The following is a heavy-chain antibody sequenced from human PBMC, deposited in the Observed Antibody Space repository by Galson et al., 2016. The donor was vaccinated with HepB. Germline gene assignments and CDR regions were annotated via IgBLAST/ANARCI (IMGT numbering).Heavy chain of an antibody. CDR3: AGGHYGSGSFYLFDY. D-gene: IGHD3-10*01. V-gene: IGHV5-10-1*01. Sequence: QSGAEVKKPGESLRISCKGSGYSFTSYWISWVRQMPGKGLEWMGRIDPSDSYTNYSPSFQGHVTISAYKSISTAYLQWSSLKASDTAMYYRAGGHYGSGSFYLFDYWGQGTLVTVSS. CDR2: IDPSDSYT. CDR1: GYSFTSYW. J-gene: IGHJ4*02.